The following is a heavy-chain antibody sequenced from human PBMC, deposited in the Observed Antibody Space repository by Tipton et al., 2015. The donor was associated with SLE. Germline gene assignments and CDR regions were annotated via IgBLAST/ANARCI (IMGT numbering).Heavy chain of an antibody. CDR2: IYSSDST. Sequence: SLRLSCAASGLTVSSKYMSWVRQAPGKGLEWVSVIYSSDSTYYADSVKGRFTISRDNSKNTLYLQMNSLRAEDTAVYYCARGSMTATTKVDYWGQGTLVTVSS. V-gene: IGHV3-66*01. CDR1: GLTVSSKY. CDR3: ARGSMTATTKVDY. D-gene: IGHD4-17*01. J-gene: IGHJ4*02.